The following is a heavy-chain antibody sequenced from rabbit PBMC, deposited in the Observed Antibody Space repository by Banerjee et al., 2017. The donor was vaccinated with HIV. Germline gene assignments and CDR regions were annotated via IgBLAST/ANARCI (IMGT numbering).Heavy chain of an antibody. CDR2: INTSSGNT. V-gene: IGHV1S45*01. Sequence: QQQLEESGGDLVKPEGSLTLTCTASGFSFSNKYVMCWVRQAPGKGLEWIACINTSSGNTVYASWAKGRFTISRTSSTTVTLQMTSLTAADTATYFCARSYAGYADTSLNLWGPGTLVTDS. CDR1: GFSFSNKYV. J-gene: IGHJ4*01. CDR3: ARSYAGYADTSLNL. D-gene: IGHD4-2*01.